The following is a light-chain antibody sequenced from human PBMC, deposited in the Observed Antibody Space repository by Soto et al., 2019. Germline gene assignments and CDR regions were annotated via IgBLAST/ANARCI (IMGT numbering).Light chain of an antibody. CDR2: AVT. J-gene: IGLJ1*01. CDR1: SSDVGGYNY. CDR3: CSYTRSSTL. Sequence: QSALTQPASVSGSPGQSITISCTGTSSDVGGYNYVSWYQQHPGKAPKLMIYAVTDRPSGVSRRFSGSKSANTASLTISGLQAEDEADYYCCSYTRSSTLFGTGTKLTVL. V-gene: IGLV2-14*01.